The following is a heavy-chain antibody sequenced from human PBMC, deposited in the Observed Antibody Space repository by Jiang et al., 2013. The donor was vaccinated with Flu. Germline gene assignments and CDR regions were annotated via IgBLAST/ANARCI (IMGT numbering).Heavy chain of an antibody. V-gene: IGHV7-4-1*02. Sequence: QSGSELKKPGASVKVSCKASGYIFTSYALNWVRQAPGQGLERMGWINTDTGSPTYAQGFTGRFVFSLDTSVGTAYLQISSLKAEDTAVYYCARGRYCSGGKCYLDYWGQGTLVTVSS. J-gene: IGHJ4*02. CDR2: INTDTGSP. CDR3: ARGRYCSGGKCYLDY. D-gene: IGHD2-15*01. CDR1: GYIFTSYA.